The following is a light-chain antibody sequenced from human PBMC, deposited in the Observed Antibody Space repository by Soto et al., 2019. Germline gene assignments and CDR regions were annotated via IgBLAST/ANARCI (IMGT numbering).Light chain of an antibody. J-gene: IGKJ1*01. Sequence: IGMPQSPSTLSVSPGERSTLSCMASQSVSSNLAWYQQKPGQAPRLLIYGASTRATGIPARFSGSGSGTESTLTISSLQSEDFAVYYCQQYNNWPRTFGQGTNVAIK. CDR1: QSVSSN. V-gene: IGKV3-15*01. CDR2: GAS. CDR3: QQYNNWPRT.